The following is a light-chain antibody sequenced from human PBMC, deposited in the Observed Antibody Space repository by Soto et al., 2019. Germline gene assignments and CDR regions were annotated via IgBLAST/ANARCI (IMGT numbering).Light chain of an antibody. Sequence: DIRMTQSPSSVSASLGDRVTITCRASQYIGTSLAWYQQRPGEAPKRRIYGAYRLHVGVPSRFTASGSGTDFTLTITSLQPEDFGISFCQQTHDLPRTFGLGTKVEF. CDR1: QYIGTS. CDR3: QQTHDLPRT. CDR2: GAY. J-gene: IGKJ4*01. V-gene: IGKV1-12*01.